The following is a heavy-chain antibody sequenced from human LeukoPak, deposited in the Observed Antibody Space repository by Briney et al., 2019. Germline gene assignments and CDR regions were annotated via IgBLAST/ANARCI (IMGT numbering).Heavy chain of an antibody. CDR3: ARGLLGQGRYFDWEDTDYYYYYMDV. Sequence: SGGSLRLSCAASGFTFNNYGMHWVRQAPGKGLEWVAVISYHGSNKYYADSVKGRFTISRDNSKNTLYLQMNSLRAEDTAVYYCARGLLGQGRYFDWEDTDYYYYYMDVWGKGTTVTVSS. D-gene: IGHD3-9*01. CDR2: ISYHGSNK. V-gene: IGHV3-30*03. CDR1: GFTFNNYG. J-gene: IGHJ6*03.